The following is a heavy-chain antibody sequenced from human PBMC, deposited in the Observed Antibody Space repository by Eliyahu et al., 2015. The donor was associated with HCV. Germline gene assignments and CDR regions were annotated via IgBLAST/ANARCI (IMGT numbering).Heavy chain of an antibody. D-gene: IGHD3-10*01. Sequence: QVTLRESGPALVKPTQTLTLTCTFSXFSLSTSGMCVSWIRQPPGKALEWLALIDWDDDKYYSTSLKTRLTISKDTSKNQVVLTMTNMDPVDTATYYCARQWFGDGYYGMDVWGQGTTVTVSS. CDR2: IDWDDDK. CDR3: ARQWFGDGYYGMDV. V-gene: IGHV2-70*01. J-gene: IGHJ6*02. CDR1: XFSLSTSGMC.